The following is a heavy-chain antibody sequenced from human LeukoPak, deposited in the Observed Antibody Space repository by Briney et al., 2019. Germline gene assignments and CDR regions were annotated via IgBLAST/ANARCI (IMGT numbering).Heavy chain of an antibody. CDR1: GYTFTSYY. Sequence: ASVKVSCKASGYTFTSYYMHWVRQAPGQGLEWMGIINPSGGSTSYAQKFQGRVTMTRDTSISTAYMELSRLRSDDTAVYYCARDGYYYDSSGYYGGRGFDPWGQGTLVTVSS. CDR2: INPSGGST. V-gene: IGHV1-46*01. J-gene: IGHJ5*02. CDR3: ARDGYYYDSSGYYGGRGFDP. D-gene: IGHD3-22*01.